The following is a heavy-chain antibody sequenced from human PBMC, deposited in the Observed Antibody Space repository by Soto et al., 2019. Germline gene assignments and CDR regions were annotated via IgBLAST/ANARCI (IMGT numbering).Heavy chain of an antibody. CDR1: GDSISSGGYS. D-gene: IGHD1-1*01. CDR3: ARRWGGTFDY. Sequence: SETLSLTCAVSGDSISSGGYSWSWIRQPPGKGREWIGYIYHSGSTYYTPSLKSRVTISVDRSKNQFSLKLSSVTAADTAVYYCARRWGGTFDYWGQGTLVTVSS. J-gene: IGHJ4*02. CDR2: IYHSGST. V-gene: IGHV4-30-2*01.